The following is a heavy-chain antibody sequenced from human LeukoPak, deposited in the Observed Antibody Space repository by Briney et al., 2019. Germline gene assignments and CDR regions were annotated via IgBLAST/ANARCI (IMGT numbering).Heavy chain of an antibody. CDR3: ARGNWGATGNFDY. V-gene: IGHV3-74*01. CDR2: INSDGRTT. J-gene: IGHJ4*02. CDR1: GFTFSSHW. D-gene: IGHD7-27*01. Sequence: GGSLRLSCAASGFTFSSHWMYWVRQAPGKRLVWVSRINSDGRTTGYADSVKGRFTISRDNAKNTLYLQMNSLRAEDTAVYYCARGNWGATGNFDYWGQGTLVTVSS.